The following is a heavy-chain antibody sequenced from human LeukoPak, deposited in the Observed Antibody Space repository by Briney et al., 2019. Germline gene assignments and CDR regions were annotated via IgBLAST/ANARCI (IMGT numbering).Heavy chain of an antibody. CDR1: GFTFSTYA. CDR2: FSGSGGST. D-gene: IGHD5-18*01. J-gene: IGHJ4*02. V-gene: IGHV3-23*01. CDR3: AKDLGMQVWFPL. Sequence: GGSLRLSCAASGFTFSTYAMSWVRQAPGKGLEWVSSFSGSGGSTYYADSVKGRFTISRDNSKNTLYLQMSSLRAEDTAVYYCAKDLGMQVWFPLWGQGTLVTVSS.